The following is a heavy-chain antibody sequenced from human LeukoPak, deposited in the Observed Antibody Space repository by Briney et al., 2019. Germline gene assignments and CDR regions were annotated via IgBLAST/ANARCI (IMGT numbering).Heavy chain of an antibody. V-gene: IGHV4-39*07. Sequence: SETLSLTCTVSGGSISSSSYYWGWIRQPPGKGLEWIGSIYYSGSTYYNPSLKSRVTISVDTSKNQFSLKLSSVTAAGTAVYYCARDRTSHGTDYWGQGTLVTVSS. CDR3: ARDRTSHGTDY. CDR2: IYYSGST. D-gene: IGHD1-1*01. J-gene: IGHJ4*02. CDR1: GGSISSSSYY.